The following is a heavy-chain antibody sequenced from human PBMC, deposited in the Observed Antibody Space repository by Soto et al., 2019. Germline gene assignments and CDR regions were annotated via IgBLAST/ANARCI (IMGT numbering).Heavy chain of an antibody. J-gene: IGHJ4*02. CDR1: GFTFSSYS. D-gene: IGHD2-2*01. CDR3: ARAEHIVVVPAATDDY. V-gene: IGHV3-48*01. CDR2: ISSSSSTI. Sequence: GGSLRLSCAASGFTFSSYSMNWVRQAPGKGLEWVSYISSSSSTIYYADSVKGRFTISRDNAKNSLYLQMNSLRAEDTAVYYCARAEHIVVVPAATDDYWGQGTLVTVSS.